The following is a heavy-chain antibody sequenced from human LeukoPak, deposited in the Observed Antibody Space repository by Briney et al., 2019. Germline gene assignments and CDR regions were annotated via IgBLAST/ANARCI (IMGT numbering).Heavy chain of an antibody. CDR3: ARIYTDYGDYVSDT. J-gene: IGHJ5*02. V-gene: IGHV2-26*01. D-gene: IGHD4-17*01. CDR2: IFSNDEK. CDR1: GFSLSNARMG. Sequence: SGPVLVKPTETLTLTCTVSGFSLSNARMGVSWIRQPPGKALEWLAHIFSNDEKSYSTSLKSRLTISKDTSKSQVVLTMTNTDPVDTATYYCARIYTDYGDYVSDTWGQGTLVTVSS.